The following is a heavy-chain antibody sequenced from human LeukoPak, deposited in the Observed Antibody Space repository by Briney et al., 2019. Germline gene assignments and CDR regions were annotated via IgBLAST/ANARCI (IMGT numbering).Heavy chain of an antibody. Sequence: GGSLRLSCATSGFSLSGHWMNWVRQPPGKGLEGVTNIKAGGSEKYYVDSVKGRFTISRDDAKRTVDLQMDNLRTEDTAVYYCAYRNNFEYWGQGTLVTVSS. CDR3: AYRNNFEY. CDR2: IKAGGSEK. J-gene: IGHJ4*02. CDR1: GFSLSGHW. D-gene: IGHD1-26*01. V-gene: IGHV3-7*05.